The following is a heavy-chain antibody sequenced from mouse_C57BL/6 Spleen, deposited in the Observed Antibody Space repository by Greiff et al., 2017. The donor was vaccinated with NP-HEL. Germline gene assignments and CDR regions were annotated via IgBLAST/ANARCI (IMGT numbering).Heavy chain of an antibody. CDR2: INPNNGGT. V-gene: IGHV1-22*01. J-gene: IGHJ4*01. CDR3: ARGGAYYGSRYDAMDY. D-gene: IGHD1-1*01. CDR1: GYTFTDYN. Sequence: VQLQQPGPELVKPGASVKMSCKASGYTFTDYNMHWVKQSHGKSLEWIGYINPNNGGTSYNQKFKGKATLTVNKSSSTAYMELRSLTSEESAVYYCARGGAYYGSRYDAMDYWGQGTSVTVSS.